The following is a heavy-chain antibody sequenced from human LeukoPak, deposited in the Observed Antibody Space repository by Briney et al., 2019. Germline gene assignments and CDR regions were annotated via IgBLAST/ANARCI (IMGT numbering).Heavy chain of an antibody. V-gene: IGHV4-59*12. J-gene: IGHJ4*02. CDR1: GGSISSYY. CDR2: IDYSGYT. Sequence: SETLSLTCTVSGGSISSYYWSWIRQYPGEGLESVGYIDYSGYTNYNPSPKSRVTISLDTSKNQFSLKLSSVTAADTAVYYCARAFFARYCTHGVCSHRGDYYFDYWGQGTLVTVSS. CDR3: ARAFFARYCTHGVCSHRGDYYFDY. D-gene: IGHD2-8*01.